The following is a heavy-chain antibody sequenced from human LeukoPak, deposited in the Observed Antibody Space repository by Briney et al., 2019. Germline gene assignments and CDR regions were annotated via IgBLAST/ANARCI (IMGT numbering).Heavy chain of an antibody. J-gene: IGHJ5*02. D-gene: IGHD6-6*01. CDR3: ARSGSKQLVPGGWFDP. CDR1: GFTFSSYS. Sequence: PGGSLRLSCAASGFTFSSYSMNWVRQAPGKGLEWVSSISSSSSYIYYADSVKGRFTISRDNAKNSLYLQMNSLRAEDTAVYYCARSGSKQLVPGGWFDPWGQGTLVTASS. CDR2: ISSSSSYI. V-gene: IGHV3-21*01.